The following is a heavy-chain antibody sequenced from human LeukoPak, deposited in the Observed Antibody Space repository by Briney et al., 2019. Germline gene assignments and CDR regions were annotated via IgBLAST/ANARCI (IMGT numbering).Heavy chain of an antibody. Sequence: GESLKISCKGSGYSFTSYWIGWVREMPGKGLEWMGIIYPGDSDTRYSPSFQGQVTISADKSISTAYLQWSSLKASDTAMYYCARGVDCSSTSCYYNWFDRWGQGTLVTVSS. CDR2: IYPGDSDT. J-gene: IGHJ5*02. CDR3: ARGVDCSSTSCYYNWFDR. D-gene: IGHD2-2*01. V-gene: IGHV5-51*01. CDR1: GYSFTSYW.